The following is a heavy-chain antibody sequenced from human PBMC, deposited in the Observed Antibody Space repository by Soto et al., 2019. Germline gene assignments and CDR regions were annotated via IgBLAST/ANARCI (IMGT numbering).Heavy chain of an antibody. J-gene: IGHJ6*02. V-gene: IGHV1-69*13. CDR3: ARPSGTIFGVVIDGMDV. CDR1: VGTFSSYV. D-gene: IGHD3-3*01. Sequence: GAAEKFSCKASVGTFSSYVIIWVRQAPGQGLEWMGGIIPIFGTANYAQKFQGRVTITADESTSTAYMELSSLRSEETAVYYCARPSGTIFGVVIDGMDVWGQGTTVTVS. CDR2: IIPIFGTA.